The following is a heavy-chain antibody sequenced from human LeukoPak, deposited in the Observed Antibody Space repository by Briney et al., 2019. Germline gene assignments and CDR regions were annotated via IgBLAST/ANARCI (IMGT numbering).Heavy chain of an antibody. CDR2: INHSGST. V-gene: IGHV4-34*01. CDR3: ARGGGSYFFPEYFQH. J-gene: IGHJ1*01. D-gene: IGHD1-26*01. CDR1: GGSFSGYY. Sequence: SETLSLTYAVYGGSFSGYYWSWIRQPPGKGLEWIGEINHSGSTNYNPSLKSRVTISVNTSKNQFSLKLSSVTAADTAVYYCARGGGSYFFPEYFQHWGQGTLVTVSS.